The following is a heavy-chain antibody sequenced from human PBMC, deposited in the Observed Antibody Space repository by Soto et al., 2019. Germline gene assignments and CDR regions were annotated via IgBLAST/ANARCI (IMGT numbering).Heavy chain of an antibody. CDR3: AAVSPSGYSGYESGD. V-gene: IGHV1-58*02. CDR1: GYRFTSYA. CDR2: IVVGSGNT. J-gene: IGHJ4*02. D-gene: IGHD5-12*01. Sequence: EASVKLSCAASGYRFTSYAMHWVRQAPGQRLEWIGWIVVGSGNTNYAQKFQERVTITRDMPTSTAYMELSSLRSEDTAVYYCAAVSPSGYSGYESGDWGQGTLVTVSS.